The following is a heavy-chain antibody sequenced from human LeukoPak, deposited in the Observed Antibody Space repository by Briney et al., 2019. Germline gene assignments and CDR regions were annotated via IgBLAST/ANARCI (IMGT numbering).Heavy chain of an antibody. D-gene: IGHD2-15*01. Sequence: GGSLRLSCAASGVTSRSYTMSSGRQAPGKGLEWVSAISGSGGSTYYADSVKGRFTISRDNSKNTLYLQMNSLRAEDTAVYSCAKVTNTVEVVAATGFDYWGQGTLVTVSS. CDR2: ISGSGGST. CDR3: AKVTNTVEVVAATGFDY. V-gene: IGHV3-23*01. CDR1: GVTSRSYT. J-gene: IGHJ4*02.